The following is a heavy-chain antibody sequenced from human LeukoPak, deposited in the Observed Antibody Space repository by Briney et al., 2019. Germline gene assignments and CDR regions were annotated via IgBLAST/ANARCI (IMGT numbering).Heavy chain of an antibody. Sequence: PGGSLRLSCAASGFTFSSYAMSWVRQAPGKGLGWVSAINGSGGSTYYADSVKGRFTISRDNSKNTLYLQMSSLRAEDTAVYYCAKDLAAAVVDGMDVWGKGTTVTVSS. CDR3: AKDLAAAVVDGMDV. D-gene: IGHD6-13*01. V-gene: IGHV3-23*01. CDR1: GFTFSSYA. CDR2: INGSGGST. J-gene: IGHJ6*04.